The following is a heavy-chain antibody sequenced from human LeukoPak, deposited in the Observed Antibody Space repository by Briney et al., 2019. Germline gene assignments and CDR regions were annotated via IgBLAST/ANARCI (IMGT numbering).Heavy chain of an antibody. CDR1: GFTFSSYG. Sequence: GGSLRLSCAASGFTFSSYGMHWVRQAPGKGLEWVAYISSSGSTVYYADSVKGRFTISRDNAKNSLFLQMNSLRAEDTADYYCAREKFYDNSGYDYWGQGTLVTVSS. V-gene: IGHV3-48*04. CDR2: ISSSGSTV. J-gene: IGHJ4*02. D-gene: IGHD3-22*01. CDR3: AREKFYDNSGYDY.